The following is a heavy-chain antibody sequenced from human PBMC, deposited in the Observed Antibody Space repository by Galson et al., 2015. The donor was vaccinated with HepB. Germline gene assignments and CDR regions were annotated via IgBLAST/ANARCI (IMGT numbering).Heavy chain of an antibody. CDR1: GFTFSSYA. D-gene: IGHD3-10*01. CDR2: ISGSGGST. V-gene: IGHV3-23*01. Sequence: SLRLSCAASGFTFSSYAMSWVRQAPGKGLEWVSAISGSGGSTYYADSVKGRFTISRDNSKNTLYLQMNSLRAEDTAVYYCAKTSSGSGSYFIFANRNYGMDVWGQGTTVTVSS. J-gene: IGHJ6*02. CDR3: AKTSSGSGSYFIFANRNYGMDV.